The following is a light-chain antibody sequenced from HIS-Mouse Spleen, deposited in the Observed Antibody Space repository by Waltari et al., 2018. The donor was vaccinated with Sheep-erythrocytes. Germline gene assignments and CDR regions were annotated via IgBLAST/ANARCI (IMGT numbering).Light chain of an antibody. Sequence: SYELTQPPSVSVSPGQTASITCSGDKLGDKYACWYQQKPGPSTVLVIYQDSKRPAGIPERFSGSNSWNTATLTISGTQAMDEADYYCQAWDSSTEVFGGGTKLTVL. V-gene: IGLV3-1*01. J-gene: IGLJ2*01. CDR3: QAWDSSTEV. CDR1: KLGDKY. CDR2: QDS.